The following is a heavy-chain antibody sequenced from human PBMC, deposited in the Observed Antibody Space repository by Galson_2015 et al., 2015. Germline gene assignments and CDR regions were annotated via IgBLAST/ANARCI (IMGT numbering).Heavy chain of an antibody. J-gene: IGHJ4*02. D-gene: IGHD3-3*01. CDR1: EFTFSSYY. V-gene: IGHV3-21*01. CDR2: ISTTTTYI. CDR3: ARQTLDYDFWNGYYPTNFDY. Sequence: SMILSCAASEFTFSSYYMSWVRQAPGKGLEWVPSISTTTTYIYYADAVKGRFPMSRDNAKNSLYLQMKRLGAEDTAVYYCARQTLDYDFWNGYYPTNFDYWGQGTLVTVSS.